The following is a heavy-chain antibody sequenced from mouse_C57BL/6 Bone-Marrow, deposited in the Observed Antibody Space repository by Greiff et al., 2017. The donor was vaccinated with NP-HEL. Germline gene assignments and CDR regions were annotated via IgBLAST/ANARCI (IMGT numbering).Heavy chain of an antibody. CDR1: GYSFTGYY. Sequence: EVQLKESGPELVKPGASVKISCKASGYSFTGYYMNWVKQSPEKSLEWIGEINPSTGGTTYNQKFKAKATLTVDKSSSTAYMQLKSLTSEDSAVYYCALPGFDYWGQGTTLTVSS. CDR3: ALPGFDY. V-gene: IGHV1-42*01. J-gene: IGHJ2*01. CDR2: INPSTGGT.